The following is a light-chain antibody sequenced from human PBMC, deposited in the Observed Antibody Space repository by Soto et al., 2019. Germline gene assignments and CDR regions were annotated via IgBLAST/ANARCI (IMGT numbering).Light chain of an antibody. V-gene: IGKV3-11*01. CDR1: QSVSSY. CDR2: DAF. CDR3: QQRSNWPRM. Sequence: DIVLTQSTATLPLSPGERATLSCRASQSVSSYLAWYQQKPGQAPRLLIYDAFKRATGVPARFSGSGSGTDFTLTIISLEADSFAVYYCQQRSNWPRMFGQGTKVEIK. J-gene: IGKJ1*01.